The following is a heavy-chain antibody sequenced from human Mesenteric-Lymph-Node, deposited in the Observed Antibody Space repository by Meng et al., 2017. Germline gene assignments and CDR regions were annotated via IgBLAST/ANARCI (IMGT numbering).Heavy chain of an antibody. CDR2: IRSKAYGGTT. V-gene: IGHV3-49*03. CDR1: GFSSDNYA. J-gene: IGHJ4*02. D-gene: IGHD3-22*01. CDR3: TRVSYDNSGYLEDFDY. Sequence: GGSLRLSCTASGFSSDNYAMSWFRQAPGKGLEWVGIIRSKAYGGTTEYAASVKGRFTISRDDSKTIAYLQMNSLKSEDTAVYYCTRVSYDNSGYLEDFDYWGQGTLVTVSS.